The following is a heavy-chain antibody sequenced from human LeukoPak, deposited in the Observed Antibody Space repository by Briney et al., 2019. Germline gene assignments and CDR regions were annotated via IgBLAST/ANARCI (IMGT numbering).Heavy chain of an antibody. D-gene: IGHD3-22*01. J-gene: IGHJ4*02. CDR3: ARDAYYDSSGYKGY. CDR1: GFTFSSYA. Sequence: SGGSLRLSCAASGFTFSSYAMHWVRQAPGKGLEWVAVISYDGSNKYYADSVKGRFTISRDNSKNTLYPQMNSLRAEDTAVYYCARDAYYDSSGYKGYWGQGTLVTVSS. CDR2: ISYDGSNK. V-gene: IGHV3-30*04.